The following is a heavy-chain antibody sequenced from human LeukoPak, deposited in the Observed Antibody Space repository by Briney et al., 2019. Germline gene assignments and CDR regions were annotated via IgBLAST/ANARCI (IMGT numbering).Heavy chain of an antibody. D-gene: IGHD3-10*01. J-gene: IGHJ4*02. CDR1: GFTFSSYS. CDR2: ISSSSSYM. CDR3: ARTGMVRGVMALDY. V-gene: IGHV3-21*01. Sequence: GGSLRLSCAASGFTFSSYSMNWVRQAPGKGLEGVSSISSSSSYMYYADSVKGRFTISRDNAKNSLYLQMNSLRAEDTAVYYCARTGMVRGVMALDYWGQGTLVTVSS.